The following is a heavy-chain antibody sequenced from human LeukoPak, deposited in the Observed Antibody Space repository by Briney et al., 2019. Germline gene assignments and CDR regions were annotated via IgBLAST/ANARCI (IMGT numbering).Heavy chain of an antibody. CDR2: INTDGSQR. Sequence: PGGSLRLSCAASGFTFSSNWMTWVRQAPGKGLEWVANINTDGSQRDCVDSLKGRFTISRDNDKNSLYLQMNNLRAEDTALYFCAKDPRRDYDSGWLYYDQWGQGVQVTVSS. D-gene: IGHD3-22*01. CDR1: GFTFSSNW. V-gene: IGHV3-7*03. J-gene: IGHJ4*02. CDR3: AKDPRRDYDSGWLYYDQ.